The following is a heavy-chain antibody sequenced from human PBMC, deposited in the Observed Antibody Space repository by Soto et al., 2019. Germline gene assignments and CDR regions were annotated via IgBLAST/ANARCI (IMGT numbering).Heavy chain of an antibody. D-gene: IGHD6-25*01. CDR2: IYYSGST. CDR1: GGSISSGGYY. Sequence: PSEPLCLTCTVSGGSISSGGYYWSWIRQHPGKGLEWIGYIYYSGSTYYNPSLKSRVTISIDTSKKQFSLKLGSVTAADTAVYYCARGKVAAHQRFLDPWGQGTLVTVSS. J-gene: IGHJ5*02. V-gene: IGHV4-31*03. CDR3: ARGKVAAHQRFLDP.